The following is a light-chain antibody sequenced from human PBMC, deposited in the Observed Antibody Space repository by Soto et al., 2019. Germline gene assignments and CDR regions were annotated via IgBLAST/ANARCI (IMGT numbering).Light chain of an antibody. Sequence: DMQMTQSPSTLSASVGDRVTITFRASQSISSWLAWYQQKPGKAPKLLIYKASSLESGVPSRFSGSGSGTEFTLTTSSLQPDDFATYYCQQYNSFPPFGQGTKVEIK. J-gene: IGKJ1*01. CDR2: KAS. CDR1: QSISSW. CDR3: QQYNSFPP. V-gene: IGKV1-5*03.